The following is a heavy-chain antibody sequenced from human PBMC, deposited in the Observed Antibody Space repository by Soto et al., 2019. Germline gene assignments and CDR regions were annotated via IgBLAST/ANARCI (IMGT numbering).Heavy chain of an antibody. CDR2: ISYDGTNK. J-gene: IGHJ5*01. Sequence: SGFSFSISPMHWVRQAPGKGPEWVALISYDGTNKFYADSVKGRFTISRDNSKSTLYLQVDSLRPEDAAVYYCARDPKTAGGQHWAFNCFDSWGQGTLVTVSS. V-gene: IGHV3-30-3*01. CDR3: ARDPKTAGGQHWAFNCFDS. D-gene: IGHD2-21*02. CDR1: GFSFSISP.